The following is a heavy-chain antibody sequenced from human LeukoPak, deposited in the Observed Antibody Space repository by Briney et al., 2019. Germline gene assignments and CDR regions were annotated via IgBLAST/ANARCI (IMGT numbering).Heavy chain of an antibody. Sequence: GGSLRLSCAASGFTFSNSAMNWVRQAPGKGLKWVSSISDTGGSIDYADSVKGRFTISRDNSKNTLYLQMNSLRAEDTAVYYCAKAQVVPAATGGYYWGQGILVTVSS. J-gene: IGHJ4*02. V-gene: IGHV3-23*01. CDR1: GFTFSNSA. CDR3: AKAQVVPAATGGYY. D-gene: IGHD2-2*01. CDR2: ISDTGGSI.